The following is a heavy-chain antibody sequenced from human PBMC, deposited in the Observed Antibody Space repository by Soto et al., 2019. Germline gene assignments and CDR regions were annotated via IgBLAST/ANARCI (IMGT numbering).Heavy chain of an antibody. CDR1: GFSFSDYY. CDR3: ARDGLRQYAFDI. D-gene: IGHD4-17*01. J-gene: IGHJ3*02. Sequence: GGSLRLSCAASGFSFSDYYINWVRQAPGKGLEWVANIKQDGSEKYYVDSVKGRFTISRDNSKNTLYLQMGSLRAEDMAVYYCARDGLRQYAFDIWGQGTMVTVSS. CDR2: IKQDGSEK. V-gene: IGHV3-7*01.